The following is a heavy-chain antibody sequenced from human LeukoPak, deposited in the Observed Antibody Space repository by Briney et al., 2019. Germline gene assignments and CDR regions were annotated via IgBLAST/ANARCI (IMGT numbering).Heavy chain of an antibody. J-gene: IGHJ4*02. Sequence: GGSLRLSCVASGFTLSRYWMSWARQAPGKGLQWVANIKEDGREKYYVDSVKGRFTISRDNAKNSLYLHMISLRAEDTAVYYCARTGDSHYWGQGTLVTVSS. CDR1: GFTLSRYW. V-gene: IGHV3-7*03. D-gene: IGHD7-27*01. CDR2: IKEDGREK. CDR3: ARTGDSHY.